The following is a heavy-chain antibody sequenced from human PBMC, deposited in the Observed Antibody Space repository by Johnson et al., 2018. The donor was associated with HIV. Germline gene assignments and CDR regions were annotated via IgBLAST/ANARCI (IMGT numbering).Heavy chain of an antibody. CDR3: ARGGGWKGSFDI. Sequence: HVQLVESGGGVVQPGRSLRLSCAASGFTFSSYAMHWVRQAPGNGLEWVAVISYDGSNKYYADSVKGRFTISRDSAKNSLYLQMNSLRDEDTAVYFCARGGGWKGSFDIWGQGTMVTVSS. V-gene: IGHV3-30-3*01. D-gene: IGHD1-1*01. J-gene: IGHJ3*02. CDR2: ISYDGSNK. CDR1: GFTFSSYA.